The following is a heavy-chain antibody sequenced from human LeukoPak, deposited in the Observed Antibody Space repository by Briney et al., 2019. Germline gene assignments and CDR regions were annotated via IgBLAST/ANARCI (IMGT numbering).Heavy chain of an antibody. CDR1: GGSISSHY. J-gene: IGHJ6*03. CDR2: LYTGGST. V-gene: IGHV4-4*07. CDR3: ARYDFWSGYYYMDV. D-gene: IGHD3-3*01. Sequence: PSETLSLTCTVSGGSISSHYWSWIRQPAGKGLEWIGRLYTGGSTNYNPSLKSRVTMSVDTSKKQFSLKLSSVTAADTAVYYCARYDFWSGYYYMDVCGKGTTVTVSS.